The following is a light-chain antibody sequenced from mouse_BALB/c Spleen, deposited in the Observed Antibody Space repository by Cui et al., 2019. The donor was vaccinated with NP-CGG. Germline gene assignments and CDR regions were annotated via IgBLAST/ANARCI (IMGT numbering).Light chain of an antibody. Sequence: QAVVTQESALTTSPGETVTLTFRSSTGAVTTSNYANWVQEKPDHLFTGLIGGTNNRAPGVPARFSGSLIGDKAALTITGAQTEDEAIYFCALWYSTHWVFGGGTKLTVL. CDR1: TGAVTTSNY. J-gene: IGLJ1*01. CDR2: GTN. V-gene: IGLV1*01. CDR3: ALWYSTHWV.